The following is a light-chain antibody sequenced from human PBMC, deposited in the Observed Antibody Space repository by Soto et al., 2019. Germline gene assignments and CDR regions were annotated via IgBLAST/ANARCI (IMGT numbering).Light chain of an antibody. Sequence: QSALTQPASVSGSPGQSITISCTGTSSDVGGYNYVSWYQQHPGKAPKLMIYDRPSGVSNRFSGSKSGNTASLTISGLQAEDEADYYCSSYTSSSTLNYVFGTGTKVTVL. CDR1: SSDVGGYNY. V-gene: IGLV2-14*01. J-gene: IGLJ1*01. CDR3: SSYTSSSTLNYV.